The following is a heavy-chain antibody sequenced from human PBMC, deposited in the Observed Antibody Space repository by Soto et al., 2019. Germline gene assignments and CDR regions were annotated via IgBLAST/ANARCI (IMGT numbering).Heavy chain of an antibody. Sequence: GGSLRLSCAASGFTLSSYSINWVRQAPGKGLEWVSSISSSNNYIYYADSVKGRFTISGDNAKNSLYLQMNSLRAEDTAVYYCARDRDWYFDLWGRGTLVTVSS. CDR3: ARDRDWYFDL. V-gene: IGHV3-21*01. J-gene: IGHJ2*01. CDR2: ISSSNNYI. CDR1: GFTLSSYS. D-gene: IGHD3-10*01.